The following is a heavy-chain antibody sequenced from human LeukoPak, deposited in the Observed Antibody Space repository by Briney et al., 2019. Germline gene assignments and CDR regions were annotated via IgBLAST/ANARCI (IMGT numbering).Heavy chain of an antibody. D-gene: IGHD2-2*01. J-gene: IGHJ5*02. Sequence: ASVKVSCKASGYTFTSYYMHWVRQAPGQGLEWMGIINPSGGSTSYAQKFQGRVTMTRDMSTSTVYMELSSLRSEDTAVYYCTRGQVFCTSTSCPRWFDPWGQGTLVTVSS. CDR2: INPSGGST. CDR3: TRGQVFCTSTSCPRWFDP. V-gene: IGHV1-46*01. CDR1: GYTFTSYY.